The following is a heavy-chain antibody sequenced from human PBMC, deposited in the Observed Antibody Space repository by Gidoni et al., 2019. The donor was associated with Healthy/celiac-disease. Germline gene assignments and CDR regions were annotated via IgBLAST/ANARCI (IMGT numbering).Heavy chain of an antibody. Sequence: EVKLVESGGGLVQPGGSLRLSCAAYGFTVSSNYMSWVRQAPGKGLEWVSVIYSGGSTYYADSVKGRFTISRDNSKNTLYLQMNSLRAEDTAVYYCAREDGYSYGYYYYYGMDVWGQGTTVTVSS. V-gene: IGHV3-66*01. CDR1: GFTVSSNY. J-gene: IGHJ6*02. D-gene: IGHD5-18*01. CDR2: IYSGGST. CDR3: AREDGYSYGYYYYYGMDV.